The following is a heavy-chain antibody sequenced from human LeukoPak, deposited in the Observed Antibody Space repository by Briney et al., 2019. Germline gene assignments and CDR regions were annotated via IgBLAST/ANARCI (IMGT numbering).Heavy chain of an antibody. CDR2: ISGSGTTI. CDR1: GFSFSDYY. D-gene: IGHD3-22*01. V-gene: IGHV3-11*04. J-gene: IGHJ4*02. CDR3: AKSIITMITFFDH. Sequence: GGSLRLSCAASGFSFSDYYMGWIRQAPGKGLEWVSYISGSGTTIYYADSMKGRFTVSRDNAKSSLYLQMNSLRVDDTAVYYCAKSIITMITFFDHWGQGALVTVSS.